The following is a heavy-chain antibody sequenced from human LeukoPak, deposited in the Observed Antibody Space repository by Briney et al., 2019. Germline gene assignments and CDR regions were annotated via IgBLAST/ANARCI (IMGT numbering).Heavy chain of an antibody. Sequence: SETLSLTCAVSGGSISSSSWWSWVRQPPEKGLEWIGEIYHSGSTNYNPSLKSRVTISVDKSNNQFSLKMSSVTAADTAMYYCATTYSGSSYFDYWGQGTLVTVSS. CDR1: GGSISSSSW. J-gene: IGHJ4*02. V-gene: IGHV4-4*02. CDR3: ATTYSGSSYFDY. D-gene: IGHD1-26*01. CDR2: IYHSGST.